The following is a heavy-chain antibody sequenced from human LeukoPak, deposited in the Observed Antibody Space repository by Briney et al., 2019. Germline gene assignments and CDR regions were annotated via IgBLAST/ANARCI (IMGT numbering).Heavy chain of an antibody. CDR1: GGSISSYY. J-gene: IGHJ3*02. CDR3: ARVAGPNYYDSSGYYTQAFDI. Sequence: SETLSLTCTVSGGSISSYYWSWIRQPPGKGLEWIGYIYYSGSTNYNPSLKSRVTISVDTSKNQFSLKLSSVTAADTAVYYCARVAGPNYYDSSGYYTQAFDIWGQGTMVTVSS. D-gene: IGHD3-22*01. CDR2: IYYSGST. V-gene: IGHV4-59*01.